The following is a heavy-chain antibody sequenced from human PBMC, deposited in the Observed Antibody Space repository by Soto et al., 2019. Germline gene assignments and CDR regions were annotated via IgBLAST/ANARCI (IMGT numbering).Heavy chain of an antibody. CDR3: ARRQEQQLVRRVGWFDP. V-gene: IGHV4-34*01. D-gene: IGHD6-13*01. CDR1: GGSFSGYY. J-gene: IGHJ5*02. CDR2: INHSGST. Sequence: SETLSLTCAVYGGSFSGYYWSWIRQPPGKGLEWIGEINHSGSTNYNPSLKSRVTISVDTSKNQFSLKLSSVTAADTAVYYCARRQEQQLVRRVGWFDPWGQGTLVTVSS.